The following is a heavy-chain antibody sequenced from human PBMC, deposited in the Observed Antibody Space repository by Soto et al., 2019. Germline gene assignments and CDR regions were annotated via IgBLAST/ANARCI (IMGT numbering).Heavy chain of an antibody. CDR3: ARESGGDWGYFDF. D-gene: IGHD2-21*02. CDR2: IMKSGDSA. V-gene: IGHV3-23*01. CDR1: GFTFSNYA. J-gene: IGHJ4*02. Sequence: LESGGALVQPGGSLRLSCAASGFTFSNYAITCVSQTPGKGLERVATIMKSGDSAHYADSVGGRFTVSRDNPINVFSLQMNALRAEDTARYFCARESGGDWGYFDFWGQGSQVTVSS.